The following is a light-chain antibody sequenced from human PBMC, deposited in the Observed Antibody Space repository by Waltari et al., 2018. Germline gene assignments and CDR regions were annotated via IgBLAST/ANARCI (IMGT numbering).Light chain of an antibody. CDR3: YSSDSTGLRV. Sequence: SYELTQTPSVSVSPGQTARITCPGHELPRKYDHWFQQKSGQAPRLVIYEDTKRPSGIPERFSGSSSGTVATLTITGAQVDDEADYYCYSSDSTGLRVFGGGTTVVVL. CDR2: EDT. V-gene: IGLV3-10*01. CDR1: ELPRKY. J-gene: IGLJ1*01.